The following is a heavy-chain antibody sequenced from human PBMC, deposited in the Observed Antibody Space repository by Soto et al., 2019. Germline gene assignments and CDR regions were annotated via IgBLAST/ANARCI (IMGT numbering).Heavy chain of an antibody. J-gene: IGHJ4*02. CDR1: GYTFTSYG. V-gene: IGHV1-18*01. Sequence: GASVKVSCKASGYTFTSYGISWVRQAPGQGLEWMGWISAYNGNTNYAQKLQGRVTMTTDTSTSTAYMELRSLRSDDTAVYYCARLRGRRNDYIWGSYRTTPFDYWGQGTLVTVSS. CDR2: ISAYNGNT. CDR3: ARLRGRRNDYIWGSYRTTPFDY. D-gene: IGHD3-16*02.